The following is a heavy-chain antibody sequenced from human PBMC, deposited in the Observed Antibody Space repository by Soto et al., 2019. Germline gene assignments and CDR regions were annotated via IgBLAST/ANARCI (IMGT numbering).Heavy chain of an antibody. CDR2: IYYNGNT. J-gene: IGHJ4*02. Sequence: VQLVESGGGLIQPGGSLRLSCAASGFTVSSNHMTWVRQAPGRGPEWVSTIYYNGNTFYADSVKGRFTISRDNSKKMLYLQMNSLRAEDTALYYCATGGDTAKDGYWGQGTLVTVSS. CDR1: GFTVSSNH. V-gene: IGHV3-53*01. CDR3: ATGGDTAKDGY. D-gene: IGHD5-18*01.